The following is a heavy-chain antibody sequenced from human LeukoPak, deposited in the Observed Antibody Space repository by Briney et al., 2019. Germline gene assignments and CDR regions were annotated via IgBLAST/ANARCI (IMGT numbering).Heavy chain of an antibody. CDR3: ARPFRYCTNGVCYPHYFDS. V-gene: IGHV5-51*01. Sequence: GGSLEISWQCSGCLFTSYWIGWVRQMPGKGLGWMGIIYPGDSDTSYSPSLQGKVTISADKSISTAYLQWGSLKASDTAMYYCARPFRYCTNGVCYPHYFDSWGQGTLVTVSS. J-gene: IGHJ4*02. D-gene: IGHD2-8*01. CDR2: IYPGDSDT. CDR1: GCLFTSYW.